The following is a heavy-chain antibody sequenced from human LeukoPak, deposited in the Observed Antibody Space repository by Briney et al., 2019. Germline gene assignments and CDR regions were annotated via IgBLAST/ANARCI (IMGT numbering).Heavy chain of an antibody. CDR3: ARGNKDYQINWFDP. Sequence: PSETLSLTCTVSGYSISSGYYWGCIRQLPGKGLEWIGSIYHSGSTYYNPSLKSRVTISVDTSKNQFSLKLSSVTAADTAVYYCARGNKDYQINWFDPWGQGTLVTVSS. CDR2: IYHSGST. V-gene: IGHV4-38-2*02. D-gene: IGHD2-2*01. J-gene: IGHJ5*02. CDR1: GYSISSGYY.